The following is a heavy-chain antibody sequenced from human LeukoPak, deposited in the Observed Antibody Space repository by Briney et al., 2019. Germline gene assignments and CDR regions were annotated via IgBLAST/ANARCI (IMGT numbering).Heavy chain of an antibody. J-gene: IGHJ4*02. CDR2: ISGSGGST. D-gene: IGHD3-10*01. CDR3: ASYLGSGSYYKPFDY. V-gene: IGHV3-23*01. Sequence: GESLRLSCAASGFTFNSYAMSWVRQAPGKGLEWVSAISGSGGSTYYADSVKGRFTISRDNAKNSLYLQMNSLRAEDTAVYYCASYLGSGSYYKPFDYWGQGTLVTVSS. CDR1: GFTFNSYA.